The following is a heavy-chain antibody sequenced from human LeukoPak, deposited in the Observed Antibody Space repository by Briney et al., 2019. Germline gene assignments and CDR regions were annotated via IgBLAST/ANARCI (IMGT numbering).Heavy chain of an antibody. D-gene: IGHD3-22*01. V-gene: IGHV4-61*01. Sequence: KPSETLSLTCTVSGGSVSSGSYYWSWIRQPPGKGLEWIGYIYYSGSTNYNPSLKSRVTISVDTSKNQFSLKLSSVTAADTAVYYCASSITMIVDNAFDTWGQGTMVTVSS. CDR2: IYYSGST. CDR3: ASSITMIVDNAFDT. J-gene: IGHJ3*02. CDR1: GGSVSSGSYY.